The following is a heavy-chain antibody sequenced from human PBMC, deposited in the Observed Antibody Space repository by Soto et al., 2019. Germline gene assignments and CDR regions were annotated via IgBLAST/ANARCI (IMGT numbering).Heavy chain of an antibody. D-gene: IGHD2-2*01. CDR2: IYHSGST. J-gene: IGHJ5*02. V-gene: IGHV4-30-2*01. Sequence: QLQLQESSSGLVKPSQTLSLTCAVSGGSISSGGYSWSWIRQPPGKGLEWIGYIYHSGSTYYNPSLKSRVTISVDRSKNQFSLKLSSVTAAGTAVYYCARVPDRWGQGTLVTVSS. CDR1: GGSISSGGYS. CDR3: ARVPDR.